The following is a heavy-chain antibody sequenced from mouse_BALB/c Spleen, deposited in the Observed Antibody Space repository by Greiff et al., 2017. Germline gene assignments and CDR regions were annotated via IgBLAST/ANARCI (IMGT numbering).Heavy chain of an antibody. CDR3: ARSDGYGVSAV. CDR2: ISDGGSYT. D-gene: IGHD2-2*01. CDR1: GFTFSDYY. V-gene: IGHV5-4*02. Sequence: EVKLMESGGGLVKPGGSLKLSCAASGFTFSDYYMYWVRQTPEKRLEWVATISDGGSYTYYPDSVKGRFTISRDNAKNNLYLQMSSLKSEDTAMYYCARSDGYGVSAVWGAGTTVTVSS. J-gene: IGHJ1*01.